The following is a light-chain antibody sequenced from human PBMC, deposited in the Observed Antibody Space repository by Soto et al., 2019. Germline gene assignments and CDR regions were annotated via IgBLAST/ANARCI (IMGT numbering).Light chain of an antibody. V-gene: IGLV2-14*01. CDR3: SSYTSSSTL. CDR1: SSDVDGYNS. Sequence: QSALTQPASVSGSPGQSITISCTGTSSDVDGYNSVSWYQQRPGKAPKLMIYDVSNRPSGVSNRFSGSKSGNTASLTISGLQAEYEADYYCSSYTSSSTLFGTGTKVTVL. CDR2: DVS. J-gene: IGLJ1*01.